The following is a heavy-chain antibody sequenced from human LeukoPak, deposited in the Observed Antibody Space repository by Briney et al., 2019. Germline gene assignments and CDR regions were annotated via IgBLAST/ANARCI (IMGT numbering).Heavy chain of an antibody. Sequence: SETLSLTCAVYGGSFSGYYWSWIRQPPGKGLEWIGYIYYSGSTNYNPSLKSRVTISVDTSKNQFSLKLSSVTAADTAVYYCARTMVRGVTQFDPWGQGTLVTVSS. CDR1: GGSFSGYY. CDR2: IYYSGST. D-gene: IGHD3-10*01. J-gene: IGHJ5*02. CDR3: ARTMVRGVTQFDP. V-gene: IGHV4-59*08.